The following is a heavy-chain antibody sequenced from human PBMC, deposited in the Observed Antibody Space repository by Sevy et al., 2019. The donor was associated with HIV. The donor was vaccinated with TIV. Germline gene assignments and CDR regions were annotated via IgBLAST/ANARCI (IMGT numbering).Heavy chain of an antibody. J-gene: IGHJ4*02. V-gene: IGHV3-23*01. CDR1: GFTFTSYA. CDR2: ISGSHGTP. Sequence: GGSLRLSCAASGFTFTSYAMSWVRQAPGKGLEWVSSISGSHGTPYYADSVKGRFTISRDNSKNTLYLQMSSLRAEDTAVYYCAQSEWGNIGFCTRSSCYPLDYWGQGTLVTVSS. D-gene: IGHD2-2*01. CDR3: AQSEWGNIGFCTRSSCYPLDY.